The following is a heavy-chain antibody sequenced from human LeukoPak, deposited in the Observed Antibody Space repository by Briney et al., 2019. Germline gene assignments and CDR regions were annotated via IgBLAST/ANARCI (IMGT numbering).Heavy chain of an antibody. Sequence: GGSLRLSCAASGFTFSSYAMSWVRQAPGKGLEWVSAISGSGGSTYYADSVKGRFTISRDKSKNTLYLQMNSLRAEDTAVYYCAKDLGFGYCSSTSCKFATYFDYWGQGTLVTVSS. CDR3: AKDLGFGYCSSTSCKFATYFDY. J-gene: IGHJ4*02. CDR2: ISGSGGST. CDR1: GFTFSSYA. D-gene: IGHD2-2*01. V-gene: IGHV3-23*01.